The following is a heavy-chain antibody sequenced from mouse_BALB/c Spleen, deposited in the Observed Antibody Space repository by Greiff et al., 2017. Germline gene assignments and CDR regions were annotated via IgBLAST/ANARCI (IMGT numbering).Heavy chain of an antibody. CDR2: IYPGNVNT. J-gene: IGHJ3*01. D-gene: IGHD2-4*01. Sequence: VKLQESGPELVKPGASVRISCKASGYTFTSYYIHWVKQRPGQGLEWIGWIYPGNVNTKYNEKFKGKATLTADKSSSTAYMQLSSLTSEDSAVYFCARSGNDSAWFAYWGQGTLVTVSA. V-gene: IGHV1S56*01. CDR1: GYTFTSYY. CDR3: ARSGNDSAWFAY.